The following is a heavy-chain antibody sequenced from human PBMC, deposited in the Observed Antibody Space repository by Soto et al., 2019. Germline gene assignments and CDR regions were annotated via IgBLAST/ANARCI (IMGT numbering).Heavy chain of an antibody. V-gene: IGHV4-34*01. D-gene: IGHD3-22*01. CDR3: ARDPKHYYDRNANNWFDP. Sequence: SETLSLTCAVYGGSFSGYYWSWIRQPPGKGLEWIGEINHSGSTNYNPSLKSRVTISVDTSKNQFSLKLSSVTAADTAVYYCARDPKHYYDRNANNWFDPWGQGTLVTVSS. J-gene: IGHJ5*02. CDR1: GGSFSGYY. CDR2: INHSGST.